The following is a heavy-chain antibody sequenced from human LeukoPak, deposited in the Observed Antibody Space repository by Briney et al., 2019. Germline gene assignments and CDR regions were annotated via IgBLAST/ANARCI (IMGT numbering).Heavy chain of an antibody. V-gene: IGHV4-4*07. CDR1: GGSISSYY. J-gene: IGHJ5*02. Sequence: SETLSLTCTVSGGSISSYYWSWIRQPAGKGLEWIGRIYTSGSTNYNPSLKSRVTMSVDTSKNQFSLKLSSVTAADTAVYYCARVLVEMATGENWFDPWGQGTLVTVSS. D-gene: IGHD5-24*01. CDR2: IYTSGST. CDR3: ARVLVEMATGENWFDP.